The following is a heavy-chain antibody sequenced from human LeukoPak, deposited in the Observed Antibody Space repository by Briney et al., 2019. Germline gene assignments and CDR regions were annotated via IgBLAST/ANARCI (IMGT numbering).Heavy chain of an antibody. D-gene: IGHD1-1*01. CDR3: ARAWNYYYGMDV. CDR2: ISGGGDST. CDR1: GFTFSSYA. V-gene: IGHV3-23*01. Sequence: PGGSLRLSCAASGFTFSSYAMSWVRQAPGKGLEWVSAISGGGDSTYYADSVKGRFTISRDNSKNTLFLQMNTLRAEDTAVYYCARAWNYYYGMDVWGQGTTVTVSS. J-gene: IGHJ6*02.